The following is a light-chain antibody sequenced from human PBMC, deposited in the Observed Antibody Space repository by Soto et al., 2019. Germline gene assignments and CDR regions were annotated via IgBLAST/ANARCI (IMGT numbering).Light chain of an antibody. J-gene: IGKJ1*01. V-gene: IGKV1-27*01. CDR1: QGISNY. CDR3: QKYNSATWT. CDR2: AAS. Sequence: DIPMTQSPSSLSASVVYIVTITLRASQGISNYLAWYQQKPGRVPKLLIYAASTLQSGVPSRFSGSGSGTDFTLTISSLQPEDIATYYCQKYNSATWTFGQGTKVDIK.